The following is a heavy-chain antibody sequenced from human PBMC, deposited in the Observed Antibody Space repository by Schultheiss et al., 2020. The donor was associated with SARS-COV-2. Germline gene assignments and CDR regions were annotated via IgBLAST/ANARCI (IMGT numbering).Heavy chain of an antibody. CDR3: ARMGVPAAIAGSGLYYYYYMDV. J-gene: IGHJ6*03. V-gene: IGHV3-48*04. CDR1: GFTFSSYS. D-gene: IGHD2-2*01. CDR2: ISSSSSTI. Sequence: GGSLRLSCAASGFTFSSYSMNWVRQAPGKGLEWVSYISSSSSTIYYADSVKGRFTISRDNAKNSLYLQMNSLRAEDTAVYYCARMGVPAAIAGSGLYYYYYMDVWGKGNTVTVSS.